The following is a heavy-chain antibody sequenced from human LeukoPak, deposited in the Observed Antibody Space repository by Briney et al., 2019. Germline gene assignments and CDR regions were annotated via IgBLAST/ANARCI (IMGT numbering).Heavy chain of an antibody. V-gene: IGHV4-59*01. CDR1: GGSISSYY. CDR2: IYYSGST. Sequence: PSETLSLTCTVSGGSISSYYWNRIRQPPGKGLEWIGYIYYSGSTNYNPSLKSRVTISEDTSKNQFSLKLSSVTAADTAVYYCAGRLWRRDGYNLSAFDIWGQGTMVTVSS. CDR3: AGRLWRRDGYNLSAFDI. D-gene: IGHD5-24*01. J-gene: IGHJ3*02.